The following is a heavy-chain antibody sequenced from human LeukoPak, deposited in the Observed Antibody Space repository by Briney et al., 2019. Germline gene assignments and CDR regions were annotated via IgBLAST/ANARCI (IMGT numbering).Heavy chain of an antibody. V-gene: IGHV3-33*05. CDR1: GFTFSTYG. CDR3: ARDSITGDNSLDF. J-gene: IGHJ4*02. CDR2: ITNDGNYE. D-gene: IGHD7-27*01. Sequence: GGSLRLSCAASGFTFSTYGMHWVRQAPGKGLEWVAVITNDGNYEKYADAVRGRFTISRDNSKNTLYLQMNSLSAEDTAVYYCARDSITGDNSLDFWGQGTLVTVSS.